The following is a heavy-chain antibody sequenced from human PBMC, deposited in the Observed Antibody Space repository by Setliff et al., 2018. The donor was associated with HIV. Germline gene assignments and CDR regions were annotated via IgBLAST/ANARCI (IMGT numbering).Heavy chain of an antibody. CDR2: IRGTHNGATT. D-gene: IGHD3-10*01. J-gene: IGHJ4*02. Sequence: PGGSLRLSCTTSGFNFDFHAMSWFRQAPGKGLEWVGFIRGTHNGATTDYAASVKGRFTISRDDSKNTLYLQMNSLKTEDTAVYYCTTDPMSQYYYGSGSYYLLSFDYWGQGTLVTVSS. V-gene: IGHV3-49*03. CDR1: GFNFDFHA. CDR3: TTDPMSQYYYGSGSYYLLSFDY.